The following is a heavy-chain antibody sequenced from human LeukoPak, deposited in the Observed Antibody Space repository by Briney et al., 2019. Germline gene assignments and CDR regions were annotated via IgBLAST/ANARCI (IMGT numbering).Heavy chain of an antibody. CDR2: IKQDGSEK. V-gene: IGHV3-7*01. CDR3: ATYVPTPRRGLDY. D-gene: IGHD3-10*01. CDR1: GFSFSTYA. J-gene: IGHJ4*02. Sequence: TGGSLRLSCAASGFSFSTYAMSWVRQAPGKGLEWVANIKQDGSEKYYVDSVKGRFTISRDNAKNSLYLQMNSLRAEDTAVYYCATYVPTPRRGLDYWGQGTLVTVSS.